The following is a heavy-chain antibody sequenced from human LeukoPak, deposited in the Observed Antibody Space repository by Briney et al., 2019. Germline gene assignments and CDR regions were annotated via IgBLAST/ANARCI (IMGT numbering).Heavy chain of an antibody. V-gene: IGHV3-30-3*01. CDR1: GFTFSSYA. CDR3: ARGYSSSWYYFDY. D-gene: IGHD6-13*01. CDR2: ISYDGSNK. Sequence: QPGRSLRLSCAASGFTFSSYAMHWVRQAPGKGLEWVAVISYDGSNKYYADSVKGRFTISRDNSKNTLYLQMNSLRAEDTAVYYCARGYSSSWYYFDYWGQGTLVTVSS. J-gene: IGHJ4*02.